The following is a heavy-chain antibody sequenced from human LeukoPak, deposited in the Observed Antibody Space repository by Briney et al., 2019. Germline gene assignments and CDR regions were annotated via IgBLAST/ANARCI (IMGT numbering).Heavy chain of an antibody. CDR3: AKRGYYYDSSGYYSRTYFDY. V-gene: IGHV3-23*01. J-gene: IGHJ4*02. CDR2: ISGSGGST. D-gene: IGHD3-22*01. CDR1: GFTFSSYA. Sequence: GGSLRLSCAASGFTFSSYAMSWVRQAPGKGLEWVSAISGSGGSTYYADSVKGRFTISRDNSKNTLYLQMNSLRAEDTAVYYCAKRGYYYDSSGYYSRTYFDYWGQGTLVIVSS.